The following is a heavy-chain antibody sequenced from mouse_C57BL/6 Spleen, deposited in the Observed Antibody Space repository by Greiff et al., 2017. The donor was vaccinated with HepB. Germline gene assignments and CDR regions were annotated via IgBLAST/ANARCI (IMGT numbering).Heavy chain of an antibody. CDR3: ARAGYDYDLFAY. J-gene: IGHJ3*01. D-gene: IGHD2-4*01. CDR1: GFTFSSYA. CDR2: ISDGGSYT. V-gene: IGHV5-4*03. Sequence: EVKVEESGGGLVKPGGSLKLSCAASGFTFSSYAMSWVRQTPEKRLEWVATISDGGSYTYYPDNVKGRFTISRDNAKNNLYLQMSHLKSEDTAMYYCARAGYDYDLFAYWGQGTLVTVSA.